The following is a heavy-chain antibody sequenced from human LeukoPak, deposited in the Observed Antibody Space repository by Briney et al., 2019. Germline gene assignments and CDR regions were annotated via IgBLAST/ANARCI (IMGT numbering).Heavy chain of an antibody. CDR1: GFTFTDYY. V-gene: IGHV1-2*02. D-gene: IGHD3-10*01. Sequence: ASVKVSCKASGFTFTDYYMHWVRQAPGQGLEWMGWINLNSGATGSAQKFQGSVTMTRDTSISTASMGLSRLRSDGTAVFYCARALGSGSYYQAYWGQGTLVTVSS. CDR3: ARALGSGSYYQAY. CDR2: INLNSGAT. J-gene: IGHJ4*02.